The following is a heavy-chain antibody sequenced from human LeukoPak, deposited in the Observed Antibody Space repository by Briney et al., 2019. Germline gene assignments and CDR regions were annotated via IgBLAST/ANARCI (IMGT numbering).Heavy chain of an antibody. CDR2: IKSKSDGGTT. CDR1: GFTFSNAW. CDR3: TIARY. V-gene: IGHV3-15*01. J-gene: IGHJ4*02. Sequence: GGSLRLSCAASGFTFSNAWMTWVRQAPGKGLEWVGRIKSKSDGGTTDYAAPVNGRFTISRDDSKTTLYLQINSLKIEDTAVYYCTIARYWGEGTVVSVST.